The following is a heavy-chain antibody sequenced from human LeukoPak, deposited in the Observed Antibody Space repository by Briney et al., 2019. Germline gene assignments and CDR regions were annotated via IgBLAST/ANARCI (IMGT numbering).Heavy chain of an antibody. V-gene: IGHV3-30*03. CDR3: ARDGGDDSSGYYSL. D-gene: IGHD3-22*01. Sequence: PGGSLRLSCAASGFTFSSYGIHWVRQAPGKGLEWVAVISYDGSNKYYADSVKGRFTISRDNSKNTLYLQMNSLRADDTAVYYCARDGGDDSSGYYSLWGQGTLVTVSS. CDR1: GFTFSSYG. J-gene: IGHJ4*02. CDR2: ISYDGSNK.